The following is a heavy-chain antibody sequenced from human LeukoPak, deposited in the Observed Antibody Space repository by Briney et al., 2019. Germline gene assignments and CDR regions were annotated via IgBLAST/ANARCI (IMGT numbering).Heavy chain of an antibody. CDR1: GGSISSYY. CDR2: IYYSGST. Sequence: SETLSLTCTVSGGSISSYYWSWIRQPPGKGLEWIGYIYYSGSTNYNPSLKSRVTISVDTSKNQFSLKLSSVTAADTAVYYCARGGRKYYYDSSGYYFDYWGQGTLVTVSS. CDR3: ARGGRKYYYDSSGYYFDY. V-gene: IGHV4-59*01. J-gene: IGHJ4*02. D-gene: IGHD3-22*01.